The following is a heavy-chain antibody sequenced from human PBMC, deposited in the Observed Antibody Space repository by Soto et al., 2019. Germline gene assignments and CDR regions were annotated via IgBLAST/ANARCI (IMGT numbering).Heavy chain of an antibody. CDR1: GFTFSTSA. Sequence: ASVKVSCKASGFTFSTSAVQWVRQARGQRLEWIGWIGAYNGSTNYAQKLQERVTMTTDTSTSTAYMELRSLRSDDTAVYYCARVFGCSSTSCHYYYYMDVWGKGTTVTVSS. V-gene: IGHV1-18*01. CDR3: ARVFGCSSTSCHYYYYMDV. CDR2: IGAYNGST. J-gene: IGHJ6*03. D-gene: IGHD2-2*01.